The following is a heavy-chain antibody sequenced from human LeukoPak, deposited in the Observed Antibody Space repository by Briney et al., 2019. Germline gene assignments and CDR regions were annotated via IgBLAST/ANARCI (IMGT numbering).Heavy chain of an antibody. Sequence: ASVKVSCKASGGTFSSYAISWVRQAPGQGLEWMGRIIPILGIANYAQKFQGRVTITADKSTSTAYMELSSLRSEDTAVYYCARVAFRLGAPLHGMDVWGQGTTVTVSS. V-gene: IGHV1-69*04. D-gene: IGHD3-10*01. CDR2: IIPILGIA. CDR1: GGTFSSYA. CDR3: ARVAFRLGAPLHGMDV. J-gene: IGHJ6*02.